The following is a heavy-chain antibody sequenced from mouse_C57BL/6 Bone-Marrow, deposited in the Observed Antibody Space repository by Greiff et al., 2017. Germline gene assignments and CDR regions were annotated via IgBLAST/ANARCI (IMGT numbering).Heavy chain of an antibody. CDR2: IHPNSGST. J-gene: IGHJ2*01. Sequence: QVQLQQPGAELVKPGASVKLSCKASGYTFTSYWMHWVKQRPGQGLEWIGMIHPNSGSTNYNEKFKSKATLTVDKSSSNAYMQLSSLTSEDSAVYYCARAHYYGSSYLYYFDYWGQGTTLTVSS. V-gene: IGHV1-64*01. CDR1: GYTFTSYW. CDR3: ARAHYYGSSYLYYFDY. D-gene: IGHD1-1*01.